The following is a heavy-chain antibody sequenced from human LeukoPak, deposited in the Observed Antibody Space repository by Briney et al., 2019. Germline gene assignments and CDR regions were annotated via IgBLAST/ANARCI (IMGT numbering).Heavy chain of an antibody. V-gene: IGHV3-11*01. CDR2: ISSSGSTI. J-gene: IGHJ4*02. CDR1: GFTFSDYY. Sequence: GGSLRLSCAASGFTFSDYYMSWIRQAPGKGLEWVSYISSSGSTIYYADSVKGRFTISRDNAKNSLYLKMNSLRAEDTAVYYCARGVRSLELPGPLFDYWGQGTLVTVSS. CDR3: ARGVRSLELPGPLFDY. D-gene: IGHD1-7*01.